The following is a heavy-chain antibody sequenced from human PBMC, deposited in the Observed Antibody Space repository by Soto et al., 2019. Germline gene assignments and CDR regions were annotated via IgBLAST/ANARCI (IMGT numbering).Heavy chain of an antibody. Sequence: GASVKVSCKASGYTFTSYDINWVRQATGQGLEWMGWMNPNSGNTGYAQKFQGRVTMTRNTSISTAYMELSSLRSEDTAVYYCARVTFEYSSSYWDYYYYGMAVWGQGTTVTVSS. J-gene: IGHJ6*02. V-gene: IGHV1-8*01. CDR1: GYTFTSYD. CDR2: MNPNSGNT. D-gene: IGHD6-6*01. CDR3: ARVTFEYSSSYWDYYYYGMAV.